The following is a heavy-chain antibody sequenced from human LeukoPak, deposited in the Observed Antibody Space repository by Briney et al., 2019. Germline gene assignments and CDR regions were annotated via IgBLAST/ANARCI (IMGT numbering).Heavy chain of an antibody. CDR2: ISGSGGST. J-gene: IGHJ5*02. Sequence: GGSLRLPCAASGFTFSSYAMSWVRQAPGKGLEWVSAISGSGGSTYYADSVKGRFTISRDNSKNTLYLQMNSLRAEDTAVYYCAKDRMDIVVVVAATNWFDPWGQGTLVTVSS. CDR1: GFTFSSYA. D-gene: IGHD2-15*01. V-gene: IGHV3-23*01. CDR3: AKDRMDIVVVVAATNWFDP.